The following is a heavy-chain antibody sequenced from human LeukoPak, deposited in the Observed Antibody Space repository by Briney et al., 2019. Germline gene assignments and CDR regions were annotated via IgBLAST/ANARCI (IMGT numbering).Heavy chain of an antibody. CDR1: GFTLSSYA. CDR3: AKGFMSSGWYFDY. CDR2: ISGSGGST. D-gene: IGHD6-19*01. V-gene: IGHV3-23*01. Sequence: PGGSLRLSCAASGFTLSSYAMSWVRQAPGKGLEWVSAISGSGGSTYYADSVKGRFTISRDNSKNTLYLQMNSLRAEDTAVYYCAKGFMSSGWYFDYWGQGTLVTVSS. J-gene: IGHJ4*02.